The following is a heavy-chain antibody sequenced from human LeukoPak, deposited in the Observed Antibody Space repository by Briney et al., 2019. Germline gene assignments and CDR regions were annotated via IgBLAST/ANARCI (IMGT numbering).Heavy chain of an antibody. CDR2: IYTSGST. V-gene: IGHV4-61*02. J-gene: IGHJ6*03. D-gene: IGHD5-12*01. Sequence: SETLSLTCTVSGGSISSGSYYWSWIRQPAGKGLEWIGRIYTSGSTNYNPSLKSRVTISVDTSKNQFSLKLSSVTAADTAVYYCARVGVATADYYYYMDVWGKGTTVTISS. CDR1: GGSISSGSYY. CDR3: ARVGVATADYYYYMDV.